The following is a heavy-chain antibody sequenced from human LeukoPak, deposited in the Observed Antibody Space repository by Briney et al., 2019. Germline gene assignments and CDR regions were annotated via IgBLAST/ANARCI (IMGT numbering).Heavy chain of an antibody. CDR3: ARQPLYYDFWSGYSYFDY. CDR1: GGSISSSSYN. Sequence: SETLSLTCTVSGGSISSSSYNWGWIRQPPGKGLEWIGSIYDSGSTYYNPSLMSRVTISVDTSKNQFSLKLNSVTAADTAVYYCARQPLYYDFWSGYSYFDYWGQGNLVTVSS. D-gene: IGHD3-3*01. CDR2: IYDSGST. J-gene: IGHJ4*02. V-gene: IGHV4-39*01.